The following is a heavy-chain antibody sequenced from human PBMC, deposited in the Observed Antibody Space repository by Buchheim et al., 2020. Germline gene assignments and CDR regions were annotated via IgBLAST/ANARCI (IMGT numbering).Heavy chain of an antibody. CDR2: INHSGST. D-gene: IGHD6-13*01. V-gene: IGHV4-34*01. CDR1: GGSFSGYY. CDR3: ARWRLYSSSWYVYYYYGMDV. J-gene: IGHJ6*02. Sequence: QVQLQQWGAGLLKPSETLSLTCAVYGGSFSGYYWSWIRQPPGKGLEWIGEINHSGSTNYNPSLKSRVTLSVETSKNQFSLKLSSVTAADTAVYYCARWRLYSSSWYVYYYYGMDVWGQGTT.